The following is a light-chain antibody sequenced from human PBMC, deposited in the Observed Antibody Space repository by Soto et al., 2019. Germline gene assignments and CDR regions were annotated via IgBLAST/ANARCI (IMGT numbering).Light chain of an antibody. CDR1: QGVSTW. CDR3: QQAASFPIT. V-gene: IGKV1-12*01. J-gene: IGKJ5*01. Sequence: DIQITQSPSSLSSFLLDIVTITCRASQGVSTWLAWYQQKPGKAPNLLIYTASSLQSGVPSRFSGSGSGTDFTLTINGLQPEDFATYYCQQAASFPITFGQGTRLEIK. CDR2: TAS.